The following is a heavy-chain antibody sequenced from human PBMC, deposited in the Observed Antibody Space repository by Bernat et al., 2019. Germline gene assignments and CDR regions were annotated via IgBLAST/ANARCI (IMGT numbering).Heavy chain of an antibody. CDR1: GYTFTGYY. Sequence: QVQLVQSGAEVKRPGASVKVSCKASGYTFTGYYMHWVRQAPGQGLEWMGWINPNSGGTNYAQKFQGRLTMTRDTSISTAYMELSRLRSDDTAVYYCARDRFLDSSSWFDPWGQGTLVTVSS. J-gene: IGHJ5*02. D-gene: IGHD6-6*01. CDR3: ARDRFLDSSSWFDP. CDR2: INPNSGGT. V-gene: IGHV1-2*02.